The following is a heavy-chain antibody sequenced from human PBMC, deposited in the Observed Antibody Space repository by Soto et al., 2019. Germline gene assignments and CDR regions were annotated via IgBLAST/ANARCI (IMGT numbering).Heavy chain of an antibody. V-gene: IGHV3-48*01. CDR3: ARVSPAAGGIQYYYMDV. J-gene: IGHJ6*03. CDR1: GFTFSSYS. Sequence: GGSLTLSCAVSGFTFSSYSMNWVRQAPGKGLEWVSYISSSSSTIYYADSVKGRFTISRDNAKNSQYLQMNSLRAEDTAVYYCARVSPAAGGIQYYYMDVWGKGTMVTVSS. CDR2: ISSSSSTI. D-gene: IGHD6-13*01.